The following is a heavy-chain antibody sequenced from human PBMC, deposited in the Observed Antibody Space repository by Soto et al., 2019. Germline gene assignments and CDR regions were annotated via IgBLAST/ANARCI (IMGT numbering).Heavy chain of an antibody. Sequence: SETLSLTCTVSGGSISSYYWSWIRQPPGKGLEWIGYIYYSGSTTYNPSLKSRVTISVDTSKNQFSLKLSSVTAADTAVYYCASGRRENWFDPWGQGTLVTVSS. CDR2: IYYSGST. CDR3: ASGRRENWFDP. D-gene: IGHD3-10*01. V-gene: IGHV4-59*01. CDR1: GGSISSYY. J-gene: IGHJ5*02.